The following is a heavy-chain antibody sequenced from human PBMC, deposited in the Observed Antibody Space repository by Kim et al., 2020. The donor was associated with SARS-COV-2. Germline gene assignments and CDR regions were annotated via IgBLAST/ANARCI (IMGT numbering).Heavy chain of an antibody. D-gene: IGHD3-3*01. CDR3: ATLRQESDYDFWPFDS. Sequence: SETLSLTCTVSGASINNDSFYWGWIRQPPGRGLEWIGNIYHSGTTYYYPSLKSRVIISVDTSKSQFSLKLTSVTAADTAVYFCATLRQESDYDFWPFDSWGQGTLVTVSS. CDR2: IYHSGTT. J-gene: IGHJ4*02. CDR1: GASINNDSFY. V-gene: IGHV4-39*01.